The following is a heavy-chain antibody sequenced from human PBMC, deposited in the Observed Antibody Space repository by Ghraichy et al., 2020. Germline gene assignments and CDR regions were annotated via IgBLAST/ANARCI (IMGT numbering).Heavy chain of an antibody. V-gene: IGHV3-23*01. Sequence: GGSLRLSCAASGFTVSHYVMHWVRQAPGKGLEWVSTFSNGGGNTYYADSLKGRFTISRDNSKNTLYLQINSLRAEDTAVYYCARRRDAIAGISDYWGQGTLVTVSS. CDR2: FSNGGGNT. D-gene: IGHD2-8*01. J-gene: IGHJ4*02. CDR1: GFTVSHYV. CDR3: ARRRDAIAGISDY.